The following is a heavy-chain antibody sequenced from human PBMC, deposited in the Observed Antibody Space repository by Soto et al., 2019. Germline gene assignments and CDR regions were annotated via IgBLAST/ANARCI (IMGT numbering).Heavy chain of an antibody. Sequence: SQTRSLTCAISGDSVSSNSAAWNWIRQSPSRGLEWLGRTYYRSKWYNDYAVSVKSRITINPATSKNQFSLQLNSVTPEDTAVYYCAASTPRGGSVSQFYPWGQGTLVTVSS. CDR3: AASTPRGGSVSQFYP. V-gene: IGHV6-1*01. CDR1: GDSVSSNSAA. D-gene: IGHD3-10*01. J-gene: IGHJ5*02. CDR2: TYYRSKWYN.